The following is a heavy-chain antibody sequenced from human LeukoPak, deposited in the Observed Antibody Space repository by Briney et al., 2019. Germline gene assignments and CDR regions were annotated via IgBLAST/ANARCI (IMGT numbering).Heavy chain of an antibody. J-gene: IGHJ4*02. V-gene: IGHV4-61*01. CDR1: GDSISDSISRYY. CDR2: VYNSGSPYDSGST. Sequence: PSETLSLTCTVSGDSISDSISRYYWSWIRQPPGKELEWIGYVYNSGSPYDSGSTKYNPSLKSRVTISVDTSKNQFSLKLSSVTAADTAVYYCARDRRWVGATTGFDYWGQGTLVTVSS. CDR3: ARDRRWVGATTGFDY. D-gene: IGHD1-26*01.